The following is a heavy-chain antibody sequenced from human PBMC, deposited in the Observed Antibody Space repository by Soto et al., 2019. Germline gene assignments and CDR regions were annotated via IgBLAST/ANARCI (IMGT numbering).Heavy chain of an antibody. Sequence: GGSLRLSCAASGFTFSDYYMSWIRQAPGKGQEWVSYISSSGSTIYYADSVKGRFTISRDNAKNSLYLQMNSLRAEDTAVYYCARIPTYSSSWMIYYYYMDVWGKGTTVTVSS. CDR1: GFTFSDYY. J-gene: IGHJ6*03. CDR2: ISSSGSTI. D-gene: IGHD6-13*01. V-gene: IGHV3-11*01. CDR3: ARIPTYSSSWMIYYYYMDV.